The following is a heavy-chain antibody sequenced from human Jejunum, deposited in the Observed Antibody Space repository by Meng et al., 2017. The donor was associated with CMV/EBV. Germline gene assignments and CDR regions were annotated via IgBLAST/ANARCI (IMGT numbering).Heavy chain of an antibody. CDR2: ISGSGSPT. J-gene: IGHJ6*02. Sequence: FSSSVMSWVRQAPGRGLEWVSVISGSGSPTYYADFVKGRFTISRDNAKNTLYLQMNSLRAEDTAVYYCAKDHWRGLQLPPEDYGMDVWGQGTTVTVSS. CDR1: FSSSV. D-gene: IGHD5-24*01. CDR3: AKDHWRGLQLPPEDYGMDV. V-gene: IGHV3-23*01.